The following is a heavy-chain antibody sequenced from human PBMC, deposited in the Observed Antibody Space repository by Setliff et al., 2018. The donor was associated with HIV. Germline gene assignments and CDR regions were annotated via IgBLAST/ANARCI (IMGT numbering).Heavy chain of an antibody. CDR1: GGSISSNSYY. CDR3: ARDQPQDYDSLTGYYTGRYFDY. D-gene: IGHD3-9*01. Sequence: PSETLSLTCTVSGGSISSNSYYWGWIRQPPGKGLEWSGSIYHSGRTYYNPSLKSRVTISVDTSKNQFSLKLTSVTAADTAVYYCARDQPQDYDSLTGYYTGRYFDYWGRGTLVTVSS. CDR2: IYHSGRT. J-gene: IGHJ4*02. V-gene: IGHV4-39*07.